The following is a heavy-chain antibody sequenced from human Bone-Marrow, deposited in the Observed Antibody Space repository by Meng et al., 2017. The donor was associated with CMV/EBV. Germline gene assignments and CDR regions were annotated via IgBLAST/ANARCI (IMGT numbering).Heavy chain of an antibody. Sequence: SETLSLTCTVSGGSISSYYWSWIRQPPGKGLEWIGYIYYSGSTNYNPSLKSRVTISVDTSKNQFSLKLSSVTAADTAVYYCARDPGAPYDFLSGYYSGYYYGMDVWGQGTTVTVSS. V-gene: IGHV4-59*01. CDR3: ARDPGAPYDFLSGYYSGYYYGMDV. CDR2: IYYSGST. D-gene: IGHD3-3*01. CDR1: GGSISSYY. J-gene: IGHJ6*02.